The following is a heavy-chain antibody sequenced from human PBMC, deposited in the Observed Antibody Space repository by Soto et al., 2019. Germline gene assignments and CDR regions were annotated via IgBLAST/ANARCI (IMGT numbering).Heavy chain of an antibody. CDR3: ASGNPRWLQLWYFDL. CDR1: GGTFSSYT. Sequence: QVQLVQSGAEVKKPGSSVTVSCKASGGTFSSYTISWVRQAPGQGLEWMGGIIPIFGTATYAQKFQGTVTISADDSASTAYMELSSLRSEDTAVYYCASGNPRWLQLWYFDLWGRGTLVTVSS. V-gene: IGHV1-69*12. J-gene: IGHJ2*01. D-gene: IGHD5-12*01. CDR2: IIPIFGTA.